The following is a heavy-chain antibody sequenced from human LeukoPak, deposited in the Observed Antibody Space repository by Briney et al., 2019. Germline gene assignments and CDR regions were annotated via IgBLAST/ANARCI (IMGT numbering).Heavy chain of an antibody. V-gene: IGHV3-23*01. CDR3: AKGGKWDVTPFDY. CDR1: GFTFTSYS. J-gene: IGHJ4*02. D-gene: IGHD1-26*01. Sequence: HAGGSLRLSCAASGFTFTSYSMNWVRQAPGKGLEWVSTISGGGGSTYYADSAKGRFTISRDNSKNTLYLQVNSLRAEDTAVYYCAKGGKWDVTPFDYWGQGTLVTVSS. CDR2: ISGGGGST.